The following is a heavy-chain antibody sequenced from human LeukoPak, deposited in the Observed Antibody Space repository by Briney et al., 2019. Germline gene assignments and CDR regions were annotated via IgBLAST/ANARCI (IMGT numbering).Heavy chain of an antibody. CDR2: MNPNSGNT. CDR1: GYTFTSYD. J-gene: IGHJ4*02. D-gene: IGHD6-13*01. V-gene: IGHV1-8*03. CDR3: AGGSSWYEVDY. Sequence: ASVKVSCKASGYTFTSYDINWVRQATGQGLEWMGWMNPNSGNTGYAQKFQGRVTITADESTSTAYMELSSLRSEDTAVYYCAGGSSWYEVDYWGQGTLVTVSS.